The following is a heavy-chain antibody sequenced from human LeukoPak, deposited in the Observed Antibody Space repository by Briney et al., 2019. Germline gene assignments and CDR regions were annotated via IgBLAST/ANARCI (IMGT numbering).Heavy chain of an antibody. CDR3: ARAMDYYDSAFRFDI. J-gene: IGHJ3*02. V-gene: IGHV4-30-2*01. CDR2: IYHSGST. D-gene: IGHD3-22*01. Sequence: SKTLSLTCAVSGGSISSGGYSWSWIRQPPGKGLEWIGYIYHSGSTYYNPSLKSRVTISVDRSKNQFSLKLSSVTAADTAVYYCARAMDYYDSAFRFDIWGQGTMVTVSS. CDR1: GGSISSGGYS.